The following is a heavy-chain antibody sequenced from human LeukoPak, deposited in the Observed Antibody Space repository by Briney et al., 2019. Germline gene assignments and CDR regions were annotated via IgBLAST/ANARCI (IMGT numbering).Heavy chain of an antibody. J-gene: IGHJ4*02. CDR3: ARGQRTHGSYY. CDR2: MNPNSGNT. CDR1: GYTFTNYD. Sequence: ASVKVPCKASGYTFTNYDINWVRQATGQGLAWMGWMNPNSGNTGYAQKLQGRVTMTRNTSISTAYMELSSTRAEDTAVYFCARGQRTHGSYYWGQGTLVTVSS. V-gene: IGHV1-8*01. D-gene: IGHD1-14*01.